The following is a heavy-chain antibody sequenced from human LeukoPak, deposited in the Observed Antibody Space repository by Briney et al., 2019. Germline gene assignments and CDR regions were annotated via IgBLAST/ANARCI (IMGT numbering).Heavy chain of an antibody. CDR3: ARAAAGIW. CDR1: GFTFSSYS. D-gene: IGHD6-13*01. Sequence: GGSLRLSCAASGFTFSSYSMNWVRQAPGKGLEWVSSISSSRSYIYYADSVKGRFTISRDNAKNSLYPQMNSLRAEDTAVYYCARAAAGIWWGQGTLVTVSS. CDR2: ISSSRSYI. J-gene: IGHJ4*02. V-gene: IGHV3-21*01.